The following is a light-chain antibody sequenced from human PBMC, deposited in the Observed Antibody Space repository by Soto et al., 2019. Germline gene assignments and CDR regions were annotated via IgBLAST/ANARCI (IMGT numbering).Light chain of an antibody. CDR3: QQYGSSRWT. CDR2: GAS. J-gene: IGKJ1*01. CDR1: QSVSSSY. Sequence: LSQSPGTVSLSPGERATLSCRASQSVSSSYLAWYQQKPGQAPRLVIYGASSRTTGIPDRFSGSGSGTDFTLTISRLEPEDFAVYYCQQYGSSRWTFGQGTKVDIK. V-gene: IGKV3-20*01.